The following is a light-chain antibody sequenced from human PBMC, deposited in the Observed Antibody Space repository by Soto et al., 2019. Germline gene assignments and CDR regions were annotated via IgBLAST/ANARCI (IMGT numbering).Light chain of an antibody. CDR1: TSNIGTNT. V-gene: IGLV1-44*01. J-gene: IGLJ1*01. CDR2: TND. CDR3: ATWDDSVYV. Sequence: QAVVTQPPSASGTPGQTVTISCYGGTSNIGTNTVNWFQHLPGMAPKLLIYTNDQRPSGVPDRFSGSRSGTSASLAISGLQSEDEADYYCATWDDSVYVFGTGTKVTVL.